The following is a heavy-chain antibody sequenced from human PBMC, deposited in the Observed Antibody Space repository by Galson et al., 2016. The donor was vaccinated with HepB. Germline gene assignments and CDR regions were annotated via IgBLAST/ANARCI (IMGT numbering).Heavy chain of an antibody. D-gene: IGHD3-10*01. CDR3: AKEGRLGDGLDV. CDR1: GFTFRSYG. Sequence: SLRLSCAASGFTFRSYGMNWVRQASGKGLEWVSGISGSGGGAYYGDSVKGRFTIPRDNSKNTLHFQINSLSAEDTAVYYCAKEGRLGDGLDVWGQGTTVTVSS. V-gene: IGHV3-23*01. J-gene: IGHJ6*02. CDR2: ISGSGGGA.